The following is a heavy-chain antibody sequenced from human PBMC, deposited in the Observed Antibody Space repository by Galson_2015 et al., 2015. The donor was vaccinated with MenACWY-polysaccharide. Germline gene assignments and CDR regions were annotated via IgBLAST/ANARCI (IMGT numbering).Heavy chain of an antibody. CDR3: ARAWSGGYYSDY. Sequence: INHAGRTSYNPTLRSRVTVPVDPSKNQFSINLTSVTAADTAVYYCARAWSGGYYSDYWGQGIPVTISS. V-gene: IGHV4-34*01. D-gene: IGHD3-3*01. CDR2: INHAGRT. J-gene: IGHJ4*02.